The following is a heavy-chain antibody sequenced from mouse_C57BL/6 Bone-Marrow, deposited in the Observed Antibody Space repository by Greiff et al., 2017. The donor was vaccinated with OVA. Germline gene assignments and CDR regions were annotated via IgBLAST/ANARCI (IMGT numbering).Heavy chain of an antibody. CDR1: GYTFTDYN. CDR2: INPNNGGT. J-gene: IGHJ1*03. V-gene: IGHV1-18*01. Sequence: VQLQQSGPELVKPGASVKIPCKASGYTFTDYNMDWAKQSHGKSLEWIGDINPNNGGTIYNQKFKGKATLTVDKSSSTAYMELRSLTSEDTAVYYCARTLYWYFDVWGTGTTVTVSS. CDR3: ARTLYWYFDV.